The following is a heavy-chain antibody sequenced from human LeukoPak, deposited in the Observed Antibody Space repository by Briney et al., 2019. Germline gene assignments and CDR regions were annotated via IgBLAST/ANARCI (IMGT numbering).Heavy chain of an antibody. Sequence: GGSLRLSCAVSGLTFSSYAMHWVRQAPGKGLEWVAVISYDGSDKYHADSVKGRFTISRDNPKNTLYLQMNSLRAEDTAVYYRARESEAFDYWGQGTLVTVSS. CDR1: GLTFSSYA. CDR2: ISYDGSDK. V-gene: IGHV3-30*04. CDR3: ARESEAFDY. J-gene: IGHJ4*02.